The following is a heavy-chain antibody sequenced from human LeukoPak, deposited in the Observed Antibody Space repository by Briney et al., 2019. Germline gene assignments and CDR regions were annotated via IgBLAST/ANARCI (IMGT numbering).Heavy chain of an antibody. CDR3: ATTDPATTTYYHYFYYMDV. J-gene: IGHJ6*03. CDR2: VYKSGST. V-gene: IGHV4-39*01. D-gene: IGHD1-1*01. CDR1: GDSISNSRYY. Sequence: SETLSLTCTVSGDSISNSRYYWGWIRQPPGKGLEWIGSVYKSGSTYYNPSLKSRVIISLDTSKNQFSLKLSSVTAAETAVYYCATTDPATTTYYHYFYYMDVWGKGTTVTVS.